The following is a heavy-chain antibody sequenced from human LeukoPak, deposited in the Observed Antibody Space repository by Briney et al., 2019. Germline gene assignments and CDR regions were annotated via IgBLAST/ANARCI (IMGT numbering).Heavy chain of an antibody. D-gene: IGHD4-17*01. J-gene: IGHJ4*02. CDR3: VYDYGDYVFDD. CDR2: MNPNSGNT. V-gene: IGHV1-8*01. CDR1: GYTFTSYV. Sequence: ASVKVSCKASGYTFTSYVINWVRQATGQGLEWMGWMNPNSGNTGYAQKFQGRVTMTRNTSISTAYMELSSLRSEDTAVYYCVYDYGDYVFDDWGQGTLVTVSS.